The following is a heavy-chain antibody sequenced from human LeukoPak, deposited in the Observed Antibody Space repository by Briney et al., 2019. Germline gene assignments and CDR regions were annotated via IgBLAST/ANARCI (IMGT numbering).Heavy chain of an antibody. Sequence: GGSLRLSCAASGFTFSSYSMNWVRQAPGKWLEWVSSISGSSGSIYYADSVKGRFTISGDNAKNTLYLQMNSLGAEDKAVYYCARSGRGRAFGIWGHGTMVTVSS. CDR2: ISGSSGSI. CDR3: ARSGRGRAFGI. J-gene: IGHJ3*02. D-gene: IGHD1-26*01. V-gene: IGHV3-21*01. CDR1: GFTFSSYS.